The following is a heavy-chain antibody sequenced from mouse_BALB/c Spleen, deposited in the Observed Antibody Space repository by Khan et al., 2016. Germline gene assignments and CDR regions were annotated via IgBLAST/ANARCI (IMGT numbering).Heavy chain of an antibody. V-gene: IGHV5-17*02. CDR2: ISSDSGTI. CDR3: ASSVYDFAMDY. D-gene: IGHD6-1*01. CDR1: GFTFSRFG. Sequence: EVELVESGGGLVQSGGSGKLSCAASGFTFSRFGMHWVRQGPEKGLEWVAYISSDSGTIYYADKVKGRFTISRDYPTNTMFLQMIRLISEDTAMYSCASSVYDFAMDYWGHGTSVTVSS. J-gene: IGHJ4*01.